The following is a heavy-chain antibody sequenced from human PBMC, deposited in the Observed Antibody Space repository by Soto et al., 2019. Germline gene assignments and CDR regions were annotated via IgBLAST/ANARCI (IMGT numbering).Heavy chain of an antibody. Sequence: QVQLVQSGAEVKKPGASVKVSCKASGYTFTSYDINWVRQATGQGLEWMGWMNPNSGNTGYAQKFQGRVTMTRNTSISTAYMELSSLRSADTAVYYCASSSSSWLRGWFDPWGQGTLVTVSS. CDR3: ASSSSSWLRGWFDP. CDR1: GYTFTSYD. V-gene: IGHV1-8*01. D-gene: IGHD6-13*01. CDR2: MNPNSGNT. J-gene: IGHJ5*02.